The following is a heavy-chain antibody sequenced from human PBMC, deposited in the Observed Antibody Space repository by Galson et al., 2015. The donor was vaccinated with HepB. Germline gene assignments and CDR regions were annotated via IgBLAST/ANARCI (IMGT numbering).Heavy chain of an antibody. V-gene: IGHV1-18*04. CDR3: ARDLYSGYDLNYYYYGMDV. D-gene: IGHD5-12*01. Sequence: SVKVSCKASGYTFTSYGISWVRQAPGQGLEWMGWISAYNGNTNYAQKLQGRVTMTTDTSTSTAYMELRSLRSDDTAVYYCARDLYSGYDLNYYYYGMDVWGQGTTVTVSS. CDR1: GYTFTSYG. J-gene: IGHJ6*02. CDR2: ISAYNGNT.